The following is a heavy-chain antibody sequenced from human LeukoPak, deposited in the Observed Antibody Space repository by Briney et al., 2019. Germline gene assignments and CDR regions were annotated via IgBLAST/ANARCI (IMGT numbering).Heavy chain of an antibody. CDR2: VSYDITRT. V-gene: IGHV3-23*01. D-gene: IGHD2-2*01. CDR3: ARGGRGAVVPAD. CDR1: GFTFSSYA. J-gene: IGHJ4*02. Sequence: GGSLRLSCAASGFTFSSYAMTWVRQAPGKGLEWISAVSYDITRTFYADSVKGRFAISRDNSRNTLFLQMNSLRADDTAVYYCARGGRGAVVPADWGQGTLVTVSS.